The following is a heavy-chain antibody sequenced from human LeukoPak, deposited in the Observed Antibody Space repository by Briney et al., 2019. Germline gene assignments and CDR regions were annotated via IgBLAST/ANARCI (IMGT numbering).Heavy chain of an antibody. D-gene: IGHD3-22*01. CDR2: IYDSAST. Sequence: SRSLSLTCTVSGVSIRSGDYCSSWGSQPPGKGREWVVYIYDSASTYYNPSLKSRVTISVDTSKNQFSLKLSSVTAADTAVYYCAREGDSSGYVARSYYYGMDVWGQGTTVTVSS. V-gene: IGHV4-30-4*01. J-gene: IGHJ6*02. CDR3: AREGDSSGYVARSYYYGMDV. CDR1: GVSIRSGDYC.